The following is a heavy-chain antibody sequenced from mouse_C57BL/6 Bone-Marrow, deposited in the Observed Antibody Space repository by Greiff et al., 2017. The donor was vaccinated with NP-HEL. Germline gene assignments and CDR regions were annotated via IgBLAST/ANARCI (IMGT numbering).Heavy chain of an antibody. V-gene: IGHV7-3*01. CDR2: IRNKANGYTT. Sequence: EVKLMESGGGLVQPGGSLSLSCAASGFTFTDYYMSWVRQPPGKALEWLGFIRNKANGYTTEYSASVKGRFTISRATSKSILYLQMNALRAEDSATYYWGRYDDYHWYFDVGGTGTTVTVSS. D-gene: IGHD2-4*01. CDR3: GRYDDYHWYFDV. CDR1: GFTFTDYY. J-gene: IGHJ1*03.